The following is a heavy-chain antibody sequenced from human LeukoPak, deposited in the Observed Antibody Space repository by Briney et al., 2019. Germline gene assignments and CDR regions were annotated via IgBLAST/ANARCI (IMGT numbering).Heavy chain of an antibody. D-gene: IGHD4-17*01. CDR2: ISGDGGST. J-gene: IGHJ6*03. CDR1: GFIFDDYA. Sequence: GGSLRLSCAASGFIFDDYAMHCVRQAPGKGLEWVSLISGDGGSTYHADSVKGRFTISRDNSKNSLYLQMNSLRTEDTALYYCAKPHDYGDSLYYYYMDVWGKGTTVTVSS. CDR3: AKPHDYGDSLYYYYMDV. V-gene: IGHV3-43*02.